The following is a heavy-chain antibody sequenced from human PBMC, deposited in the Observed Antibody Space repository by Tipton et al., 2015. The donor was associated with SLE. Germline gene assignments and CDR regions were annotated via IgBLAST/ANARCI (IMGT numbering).Heavy chain of an antibody. J-gene: IGHJ4*02. CDR2: IYYSGNT. V-gene: IGHV4-39*07. Sequence: TLSLTCTVSGGSISSSSYYWGWIRQPPGKGLEWIGSIYYSGNTYYNPSLKSRVTISVDTSKNQFSLKLRFVTAADTAVYYCARRLEYSSGGYEEYFDYWGQGTLVTVSS. D-gene: IGHD6-19*01. CDR1: GGSISSSSYY. CDR3: ARRLEYSSGGYEEYFDY.